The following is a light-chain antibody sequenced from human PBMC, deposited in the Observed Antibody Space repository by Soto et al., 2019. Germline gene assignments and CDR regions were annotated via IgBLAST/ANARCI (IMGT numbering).Light chain of an antibody. CDR3: ISYVTGNSLI. V-gene: IGLV2-8*01. J-gene: IGLJ2*01. CDR2: EVT. Sequence: QSALTQPPSASGSPGQSVTISCTGTSRDVGGHDYVSWYQQHPDKAPKLLIYEVTKRPSGVPDRFSGSKSGNTASLTVSWLHDDDEGDDYCISYVTGNSLIFGGGTKLTVL. CDR1: SRDVGGHDY.